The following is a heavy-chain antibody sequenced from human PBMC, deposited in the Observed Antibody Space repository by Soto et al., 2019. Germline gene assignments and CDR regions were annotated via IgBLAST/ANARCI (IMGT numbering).Heavy chain of an antibody. D-gene: IGHD5-18*01. CDR3: ASVTYSYGLLFYLDY. CDR1: GYTFTYYH. CDR2: INPNGGDS. Sequence: ASVKVSCKASGYTFTYYHVHWVRQAPGQGLEWMGIINPNGGDSTYAQKFQGRVTMTRDTSTGTVYMEVSDLRSEDTALYFCASVTYSYGLLFYLDYWGEGTLVTVSS. V-gene: IGHV1-46*01. J-gene: IGHJ4*02.